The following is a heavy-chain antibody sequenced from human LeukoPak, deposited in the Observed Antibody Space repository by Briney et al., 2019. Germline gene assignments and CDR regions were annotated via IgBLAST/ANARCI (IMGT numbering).Heavy chain of an antibody. V-gene: IGHV3-30*04. CDR3: ASSHDYGDGPSY. Sequence: GRSLRLSCAASGFTFSSYAMHWVRQAPGKGLEWVAFIRYDGSNKYYADSVKGRFTISRDNSKNTLYLQMNSLRAEDTAVYYCASSHDYGDGPSYWGQGTLVTVSS. D-gene: IGHD4-17*01. CDR1: GFTFSSYA. J-gene: IGHJ4*02. CDR2: IRYDGSNK.